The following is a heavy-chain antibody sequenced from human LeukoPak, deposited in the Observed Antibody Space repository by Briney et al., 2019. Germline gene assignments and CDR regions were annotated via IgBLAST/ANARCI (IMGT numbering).Heavy chain of an antibody. CDR3: ASAHLWGSGSYFNWFDP. CDR2: IIPIFGTA. Sequence: ASVKVSCKASGGTFSSYASSWVRQAPGQGLEWMGGIIPIFGTANYAQKFQGRVTITADESTSTAYMELSSLRSEDTAVYYCASAHLWGSGSYFNWFDPWGQGTLVTVSS. J-gene: IGHJ5*02. D-gene: IGHD3-10*01. V-gene: IGHV1-69*13. CDR1: GGTFSSYA.